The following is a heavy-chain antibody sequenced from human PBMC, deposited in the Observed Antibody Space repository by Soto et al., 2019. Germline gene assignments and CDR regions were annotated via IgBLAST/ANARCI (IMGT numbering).Heavy chain of an antibody. D-gene: IGHD3-3*01. CDR2: ISGSGGST. CDR1: GFTFSSYA. V-gene: IGHV3-23*01. Sequence: EVQLLESGGGLVQPGGSLRLSCAASGFTFSSYAMSWVRQAPGKGLEWVSAISGSGGSTYYADSVTGRFTISSDNSKNTLDLQMNSLRAEDTAVYYCAKDQPEWPAYYFDYWGQGTLVTVSS. J-gene: IGHJ4*02. CDR3: AKDQPEWPAYYFDY.